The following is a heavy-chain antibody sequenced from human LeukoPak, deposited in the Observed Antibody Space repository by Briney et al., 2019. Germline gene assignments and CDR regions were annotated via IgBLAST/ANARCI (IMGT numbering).Heavy chain of an antibody. CDR3: ARDRLVVAATGYYYYMDV. V-gene: IGHV3-11*04. J-gene: IGHJ6*03. CDR2: ISSSGSTI. CDR1: GFTFSDYY. D-gene: IGHD2-15*01. Sequence: GGSLRLSCAASGFTFSDYYMSWIRQAPGKGLEWVSYISSSGSTIYYADSVKGRFTIPRDNAKNSLYLQMNSLRAEDTAVYYCARDRLVVAATGYYYYMDVWGKGTTVTVSS.